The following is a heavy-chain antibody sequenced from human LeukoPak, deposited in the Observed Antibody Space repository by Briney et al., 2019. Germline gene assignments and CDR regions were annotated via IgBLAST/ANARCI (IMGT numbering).Heavy chain of an antibody. CDR3: VKLMPRVDCSRTSCYGFDY. D-gene: IGHD2-2*01. CDR2: ITGSGDST. Sequence: PGGSLRLSCAASGFTFSTHAMNWVRQAPGKGLEWVAAITGSGDSTYYADSVKGRFTISRDNSRNTLYLQMNSLRAEDTAIYYCVKLMPRVDCSRTSCYGFDYWGQGTLVTVSS. V-gene: IGHV3-23*01. J-gene: IGHJ4*02. CDR1: GFTFSTHA.